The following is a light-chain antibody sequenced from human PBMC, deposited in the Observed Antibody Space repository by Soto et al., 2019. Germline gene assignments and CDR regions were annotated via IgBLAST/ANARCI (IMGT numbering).Light chain of an antibody. Sequence: EIVMTQSPATLSESPGERVTLSCRASQSVSSNLAWYQQKPGQAPRLLIYGASTRATGIPARFSGSGSGTEFTLTISSLQSEDFAVYYCQQYNKWYTFGQGTKLEIK. CDR1: QSVSSN. V-gene: IGKV3-15*01. CDR2: GAS. CDR3: QQYNKWYT. J-gene: IGKJ2*01.